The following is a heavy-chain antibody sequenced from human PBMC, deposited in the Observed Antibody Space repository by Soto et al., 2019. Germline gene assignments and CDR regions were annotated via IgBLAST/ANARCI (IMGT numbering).Heavy chain of an antibody. CDR2: ISGSGGST. J-gene: IGHJ6*04. CDR1: GFTFSSYA. CDR3: AKDPDSSGWYGVYMDV. V-gene: IGHV3-23*01. Sequence: GGSLRLSCAASGFTFSSYAMSWVRQAPGKGLEWVSAISGSGGSTYYADSVKGRFTISRDNSKNTLYLQMNSLRAEDTAVYYCAKDPDSSGWYGVYMDVWGKGTTVTVSS. D-gene: IGHD6-19*01.